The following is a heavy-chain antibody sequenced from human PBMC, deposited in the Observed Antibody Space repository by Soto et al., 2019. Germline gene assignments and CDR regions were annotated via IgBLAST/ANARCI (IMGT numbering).Heavy chain of an antibody. V-gene: IGHV1-69*06. J-gene: IGHJ4*02. CDR3: ARGRNYDILTGYLLPDY. Sequence: SVKVSCKAPGGTFSSYAISWVRQAPGQGLEWMGGIIPIFGTANYAQKFQGRVTITADKSTSTAYMELSSLRSEDTAVYYCARGRNYDILTGYLLPDYWGQGTLVTVSS. CDR2: IIPIFGTA. CDR1: GGTFSSYA. D-gene: IGHD3-9*01.